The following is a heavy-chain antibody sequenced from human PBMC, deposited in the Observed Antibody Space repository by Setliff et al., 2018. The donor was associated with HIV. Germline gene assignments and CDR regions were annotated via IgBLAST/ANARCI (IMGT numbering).Heavy chain of an antibody. CDR2: MYYTESP. V-gene: IGHV4-39*01. CDR1: GGYVSDSSYY. Sequence: PSETLSLTCRVSGGYVSDSSYYWGWIRQAPGKCLEWIGSMYYTESPYYNPSFINRVTISIDTSKNQFSLSLRSVTAADSAVYYCARQGFVPLGVHQFDSWGQGTLVTV. CDR3: ARQGFVPLGVHQFDS. J-gene: IGHJ4*02. D-gene: IGHD3-16*01.